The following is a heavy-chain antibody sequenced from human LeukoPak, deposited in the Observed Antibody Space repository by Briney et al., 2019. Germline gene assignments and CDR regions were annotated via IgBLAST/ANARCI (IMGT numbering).Heavy chain of an antibody. CDR3: ARGTRRSSSSSSRYWPY. J-gene: IGHJ4*02. Sequence: GGSLRLSCAASGFTFSSYSMNWVHQAPGKGLEWVSYISSSSSTIYYADSVKGRFTISRDNAKNSLYLQMNSLRDEDTAVYYCARGTRRSSSSSSRYWPYWGQGTLVTVSS. V-gene: IGHV3-48*02. CDR1: GFTFSSYS. CDR2: ISSSSSTI. D-gene: IGHD6-6*01.